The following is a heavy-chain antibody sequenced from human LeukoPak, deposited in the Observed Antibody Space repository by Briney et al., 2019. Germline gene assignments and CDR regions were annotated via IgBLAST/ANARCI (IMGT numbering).Heavy chain of an antibody. CDR1: GGSFSGYY. J-gene: IGHJ5*02. V-gene: IGHV4-34*01. Sequence: SETLSLTCAVYGGSFSGYYWSWIRQPPGKGLEWIGEINHSGSTNYNPSLKSRVTISVDTSKNQFSLKLSSATAADTAVYYCARGGFGYCSGGSCKNWFDPWGQGTLVTVSS. D-gene: IGHD2-15*01. CDR2: INHSGST. CDR3: ARGGFGYCSGGSCKNWFDP.